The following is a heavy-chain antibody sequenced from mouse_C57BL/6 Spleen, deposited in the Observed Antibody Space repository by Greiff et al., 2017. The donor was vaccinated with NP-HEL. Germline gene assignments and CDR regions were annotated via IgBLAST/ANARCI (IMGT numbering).Heavy chain of an antibody. Sequence: VKLQESGAELVRPGASVTLSCKASGYTFTDYEMHWVKQTPVHGLEWIGAIDPETGGTAYNQKFKGKAILTADKSSSTAYMELRSLTSEDSAVYYCTSPYYYGSWYFDVWGTGTTVTVSS. D-gene: IGHD1-1*01. J-gene: IGHJ1*03. CDR2: IDPETGGT. V-gene: IGHV1-15*01. CDR1: GYTFTDYE. CDR3: TSPYYYGSWYFDV.